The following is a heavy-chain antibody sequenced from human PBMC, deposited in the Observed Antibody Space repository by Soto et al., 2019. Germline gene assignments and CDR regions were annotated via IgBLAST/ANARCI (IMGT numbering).Heavy chain of an antibody. J-gene: IGHJ4*02. Sequence: XGSLRLTCAASGFTFSSYSMSWVRQAPGKGLEWVSAISGSGGSTYYADSVKGRFTISRDNSKNTLYLQMNSLRAEDTAVYYCAIRWGSGWLHFDDWGQGTLVTVSS. D-gene: IGHD6-19*01. CDR3: AIRWGSGWLHFDD. V-gene: IGHV3-23*01. CDR2: ISGSGGST. CDR1: GFTFSSYS.